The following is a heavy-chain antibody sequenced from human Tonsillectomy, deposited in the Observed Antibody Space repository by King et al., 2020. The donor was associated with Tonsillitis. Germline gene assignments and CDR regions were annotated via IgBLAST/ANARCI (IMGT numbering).Heavy chain of an antibody. J-gene: IGHJ4*02. Sequence: VQLVESGGGVVQPGRSLRLSCAASGFTFSSYAMHWVRQAPGKGLEWVAVISYDGSDKYYADSVKGRFTISRDNSKNRLSLQMNSLRAEDTVLYYCGRDQSPGESSGYLNYWGQGTLVAVSS. V-gene: IGHV3-30-3*01. CDR3: GRDQSPGESSGYLNY. D-gene: IGHD3-22*01. CDR2: ISYDGSDK. CDR1: GFTFSSYA.